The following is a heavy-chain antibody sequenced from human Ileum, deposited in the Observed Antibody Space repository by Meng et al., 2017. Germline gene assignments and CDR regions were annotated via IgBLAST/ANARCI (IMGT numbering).Heavy chain of an antibody. V-gene: IGHV3-74*01. CDR2: INSDGSST. CDR3: ARDWFFDY. Sequence: ESPLVGYGVGLVQPWGYLRLYCPASGLTFSRYWMSWRRQAPWKGLALFSRINSDGSSTSYADSVKGRFTISRDNAQNTLYLQMNSLRAEDTAVYYCARDWFFDYWGQGTLVTVSS. J-gene: IGHJ4*02. CDR1: GLTFSRYW. D-gene: IGHD3-10*01.